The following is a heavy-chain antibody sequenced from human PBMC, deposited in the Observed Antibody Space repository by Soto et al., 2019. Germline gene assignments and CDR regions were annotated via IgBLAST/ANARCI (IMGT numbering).Heavy chain of an antibody. D-gene: IGHD3-16*01. CDR1: GFTFSSYA. V-gene: IGHV3-30-3*01. CDR3: AREGDYDYVWGSSKNYYYYYGMDV. Sequence: GGSLRLSCAASGFTFSSYAMHWVRQAPGKGLEWVAVISYDGSNKYYADSVKGRFTISRDNSKNTLYLQMNSLRAEDTAVYYCAREGDYDYVWGSSKNYYYYYGMDVWGQGTTVTVSS. CDR2: ISYDGSNK. J-gene: IGHJ6*02.